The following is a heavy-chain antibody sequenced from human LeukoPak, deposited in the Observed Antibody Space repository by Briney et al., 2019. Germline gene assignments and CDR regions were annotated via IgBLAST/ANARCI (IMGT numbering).Heavy chain of an antibody. CDR3: ARDGYDSSGYSYYFDY. V-gene: IGHV4-61*02. CDR1: GGSISSGSYY. Sequence: SETLSLTCTVSGGSISSGSYYWSWIRQPAGKGLEWIGRIYNSGSPNYNPSLKSRVTMSLDTSKNQFSLKLSSVTAADTAVYYCARDGYDSSGYSYYFDYWGQGTLVTVSS. CDR2: IYNSGSP. J-gene: IGHJ4*02. D-gene: IGHD3-22*01.